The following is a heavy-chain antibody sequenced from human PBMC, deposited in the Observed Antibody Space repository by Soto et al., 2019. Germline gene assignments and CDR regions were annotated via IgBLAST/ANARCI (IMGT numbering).Heavy chain of an antibody. J-gene: IGHJ4*02. V-gene: IGHV4-59*01. CDR3: ARAHSFLLFGELLYYFDY. D-gene: IGHD3-10*01. Sequence: SETLSLTCTVSGGSISSYYWSWIRQPPGKGLEWIGYIYYSGSTNYNPSLKSRVTISVDTSKNQFSLKLSSVTAADTAVYYCARAHSFLLFGELLYYFDYWGQGTLVTVSS. CDR1: GGSISSYY. CDR2: IYYSGST.